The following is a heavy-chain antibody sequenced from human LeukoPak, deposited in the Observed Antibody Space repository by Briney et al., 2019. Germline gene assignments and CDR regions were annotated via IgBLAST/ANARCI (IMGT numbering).Heavy chain of an antibody. CDR1: GFTFSNYA. Sequence: PGGSLRLSCAASGFTFSNYAMNWVRQAPGKGLEWVSSISGSGSSTYYADSVKGRFTISRDNSKNTLNLQMNSLRAEDTAVYYCVKDRTGTYTLDYWGQGTLVTVSS. CDR2: ISGSGSST. CDR3: VKDRTGTYTLDY. J-gene: IGHJ4*02. D-gene: IGHD3-10*01. V-gene: IGHV3-23*01.